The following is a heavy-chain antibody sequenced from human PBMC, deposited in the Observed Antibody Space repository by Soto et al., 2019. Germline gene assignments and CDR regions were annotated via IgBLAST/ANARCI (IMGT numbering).Heavy chain of an antibody. CDR1: GYTFTSYD. Sequence: ASVKVSCKTSGYTFTSYDINWVRQATGQGLEWMGWMNPNSGNTGYAQKFQGRVTMTRNTSISTAYMELSSLRSEDTAVYYCARGRGYESSGWQGYYYYGMDVWGQGTTVTVSS. CDR2: MNPNSGNT. CDR3: ARGRGYESSGWQGYYYYGMDV. J-gene: IGHJ6*02. V-gene: IGHV1-8*01. D-gene: IGHD6-19*01.